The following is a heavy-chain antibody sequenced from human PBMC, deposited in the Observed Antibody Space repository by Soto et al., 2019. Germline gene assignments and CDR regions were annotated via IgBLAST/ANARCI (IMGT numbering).Heavy chain of an antibody. CDR3: ARELEGPSYYYGSGSYYSPAYYYYGMDV. V-gene: IGHV1-69*04. J-gene: IGHJ6*02. CDR1: GGTFSSYT. CDR2: IIPILGIA. D-gene: IGHD3-10*01. Sequence: SVKVSCKASGGTFSSYTISWVRQAPGQGLEWMGRIIPILGIANYAQKFQGRVTITADKSTSTAYMELSSLRSEDTAVYYCARELEGPSYYYGSGSYYSPAYYYYGMDVWGQGTTVTVSS.